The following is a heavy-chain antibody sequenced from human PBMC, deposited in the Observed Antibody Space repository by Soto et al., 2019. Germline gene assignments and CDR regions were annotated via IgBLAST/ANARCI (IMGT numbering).Heavy chain of an antibody. D-gene: IGHD3-22*01. Sequence: QVQLVESGGGVVQPGRSLRLSCAASGFTFSSYAMHWVRQAPGKGLEWVAVISYDGSNKYYADSVKGRFTISRDNSNNTLYLQMNSLRAEDTAVYYCASDGGYALDYYYYGMDVWGQGTTVTVSS. CDR3: ASDGGYALDYYYYGMDV. V-gene: IGHV3-30-3*01. CDR2: ISYDGSNK. CDR1: GFTFSSYA. J-gene: IGHJ6*02.